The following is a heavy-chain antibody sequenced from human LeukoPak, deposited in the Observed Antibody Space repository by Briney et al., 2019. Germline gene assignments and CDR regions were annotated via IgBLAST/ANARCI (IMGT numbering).Heavy chain of an antibody. V-gene: IGHV3-66*01. CDR1: GFTVSSNY. CDR3: ARDYYGSGSYSRGIDY. J-gene: IGHJ4*02. CDR2: IYSGGST. Sequence: GGSLRLSCAASGFTVSSNYMSWVRQAPGKGLEWVSVIYSGGSTYYADSVKGRFTISRDNSKNTLYLQMNSLRAEETAVYYCARDYYGSGSYSRGIDYWGQGTLVTVSS. D-gene: IGHD3-10*01.